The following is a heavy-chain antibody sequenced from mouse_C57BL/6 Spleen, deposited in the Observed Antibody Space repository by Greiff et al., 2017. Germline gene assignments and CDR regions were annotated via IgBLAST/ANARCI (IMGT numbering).Heavy chain of an antibody. Sequence: ESGPGLVKPSQSLSLTCSVTGYSITSGYYWNWIRQFPGNKLEWMGYISYDGSNNYNPSLKNRISITRDTSKNQFFLKLNSVTTEDTATYYCARGDYVYYAMDYWGQGTSVTVSS. J-gene: IGHJ4*01. V-gene: IGHV3-6*01. D-gene: IGHD2-4*01. CDR1: GYSITSGYY. CDR3: ARGDYVYYAMDY. CDR2: ISYDGSN.